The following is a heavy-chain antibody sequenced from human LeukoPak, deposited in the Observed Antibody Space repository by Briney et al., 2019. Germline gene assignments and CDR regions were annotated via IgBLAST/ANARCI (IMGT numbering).Heavy chain of an antibody. CDR1: GFALSSHW. CDR2: VNRDGSET. CDR3: ARNNGMDV. J-gene: IGHJ6*02. V-gene: IGHV3-7*03. Sequence: GGTLRLSCAASGFALSSHWMTWVRQVPGRGPEWVANVNRDGSETYYLDSVKGRFTISKDNAKNSLYLQMNSLRAEDTALYHCARNNGMDVWGQGTTVIVSS.